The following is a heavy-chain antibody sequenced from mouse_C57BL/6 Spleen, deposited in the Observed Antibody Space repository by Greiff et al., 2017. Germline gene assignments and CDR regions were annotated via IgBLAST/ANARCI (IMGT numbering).Heavy chain of an antibody. CDR3: ARGKRGPGYFDV. CDR1: GFTFSSYA. J-gene: IGHJ1*03. V-gene: IGHV5-4*01. D-gene: IGHD3-3*01. Sequence: EVQVVESGGGLVKPGGSLKLSCAASGFTFSSYAMSWVRQTPEKRLEWVATISDGGSYTYYPDNVKGRFTISRDNATNTLYLHKSNLQTEETAMYYCARGKRGPGYFDVWGTGTTVTVSS. CDR2: ISDGGSYT.